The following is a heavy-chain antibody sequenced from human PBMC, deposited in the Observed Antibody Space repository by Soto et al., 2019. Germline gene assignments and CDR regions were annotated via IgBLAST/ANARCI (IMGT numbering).Heavy chain of an antibody. CDR1: GYTFTSYG. CDR2: ISAYNGNT. Sequence: GASVKVSCKASGYTFTSYGISWVRQAPGQGLEWMGWISAYNGNTNYAQKLQGRVTMTTDTSTSTAYMELRSLRSDDTAVYYCARDLTTGTTSDAFDIWGQGTMVTVSS. CDR3: ARDLTTGTTSDAFDI. V-gene: IGHV1-18*01. J-gene: IGHJ3*02. D-gene: IGHD1-7*01.